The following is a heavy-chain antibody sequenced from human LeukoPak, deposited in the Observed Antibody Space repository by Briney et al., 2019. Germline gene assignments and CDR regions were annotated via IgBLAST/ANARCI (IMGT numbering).Heavy chain of an antibody. CDR1: GGSVSDYY. CDR2: IYYTGT. Sequence: SETLSLTCTVSGGSVSDYYWSWIRQSPGKGLEWIGYIYYTGTSYNPSLKSRVTISADTSKNQFSLNLSSVTAADTAVYYCASRKLGNDYWGQGTLVTISS. V-gene: IGHV4-59*02. D-gene: IGHD7-27*01. J-gene: IGHJ4*02. CDR3: ASRKLGNDY.